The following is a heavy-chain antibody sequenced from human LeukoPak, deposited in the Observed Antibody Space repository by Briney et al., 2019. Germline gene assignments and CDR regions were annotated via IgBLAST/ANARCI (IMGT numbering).Heavy chain of an antibody. CDR1: GFTFSKFG. J-gene: IGHJ4*02. V-gene: IGHV3-33*06. CDR3: AEDWSLGYGCLDY. Sequence: PGGSLRLSCAASGFTFSKFGMHWVRQTPGKGLEWVALVWNDGSKNYYADSVKGRFTISRDNSKDTLYLLLNSLRAEDTAVYYCAEDWSLGYGCLDYWGQGTLVTVSS. D-gene: IGHD5-12*01. CDR2: VWNDGSKN.